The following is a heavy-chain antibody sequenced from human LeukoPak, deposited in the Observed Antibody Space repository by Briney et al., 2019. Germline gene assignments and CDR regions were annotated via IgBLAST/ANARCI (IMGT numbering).Heavy chain of an antibody. CDR3: ARGKGKRITMIEMDV. D-gene: IGHD3-22*01. CDR2: MNPNNGNT. Sequence: ASVKVSCKASGYTFTSYDINWVRQATGQGLEWMGWMNPNNGNTGYAQKFQGRVTMTRNTSISTAYMELSSLRSEDTAVYYCARGKGKRITMIEMDVWGKGTTVTISS. CDR1: GYTFTSYD. V-gene: IGHV1-8*01. J-gene: IGHJ6*04.